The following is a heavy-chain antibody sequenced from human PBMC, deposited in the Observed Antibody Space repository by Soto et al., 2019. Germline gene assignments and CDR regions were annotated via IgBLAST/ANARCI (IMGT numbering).Heavy chain of an antibody. Sequence: ASETLSLTCTVSGGSISSGGYYWSWIRQHPGKGLEWIGYIYYSGSTYYNPSLKSRVTISVDTSKNQFSLKLSSVTAADTAVYYCARGPMTGYFPFDPWGQGTLVTVSS. CDR1: GGSISSGGYY. CDR3: ARGPMTGYFPFDP. V-gene: IGHV4-31*03. D-gene: IGHD3-9*01. J-gene: IGHJ5*02. CDR2: IYYSGST.